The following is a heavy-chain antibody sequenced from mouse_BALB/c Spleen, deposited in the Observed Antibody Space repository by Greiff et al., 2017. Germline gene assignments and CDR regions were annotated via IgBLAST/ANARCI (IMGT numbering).Heavy chain of an antibody. CDR1: GFTFSSYA. D-gene: IGHD5-5*01. V-gene: IGHV5-6-5*01. CDR2: ISSGGST. CDR3: ARALPFAY. J-gene: IGHJ3*01. Sequence: EVKLVESGGGLVKPGGSLKLSCAASGFTFSSYAMSWVRQTPEKRLEWVASISSGGSTYYPDSVKGRFTISRDNARNILYLQMSSLRSEDTAMYYCARALPFAYWGQGTLITVSA.